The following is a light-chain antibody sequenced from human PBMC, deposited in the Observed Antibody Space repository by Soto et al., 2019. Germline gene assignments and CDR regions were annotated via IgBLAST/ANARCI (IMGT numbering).Light chain of an antibody. CDR2: GAS. V-gene: IGKV3-15*01. J-gene: IGKJ2*02. CDR3: QHYNTWPPCT. CDR1: QSVGSS. Sequence: EIVMTQSPATLSVSPGERATLSCRASQSVGSSLAWYQQKPGQAPRFLMYGASTRATGVPARFSGSGSGTEFTLTISSLQSEDCAVYYCQHYNTWPPCTFGQGTKLEIK.